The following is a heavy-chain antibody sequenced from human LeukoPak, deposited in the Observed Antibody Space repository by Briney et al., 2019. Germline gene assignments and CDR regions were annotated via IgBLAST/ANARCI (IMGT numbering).Heavy chain of an antibody. CDR2: IYTSGST. CDR3: ARVSGYCSGGSCPPVGI. D-gene: IGHD2-15*01. Sequence: SQTLSLTCTVSGGSISSGSYYWSWLRQPAGKGLEWIGRIYTSGSTNYNPSLKSRVTISVDTSKNQFSLKLSSVTAADTAVYYCARVSGYCSGGSCPPVGIWGQGTMVTVSS. V-gene: IGHV4-61*02. CDR1: GGSISSGSYY. J-gene: IGHJ3*02.